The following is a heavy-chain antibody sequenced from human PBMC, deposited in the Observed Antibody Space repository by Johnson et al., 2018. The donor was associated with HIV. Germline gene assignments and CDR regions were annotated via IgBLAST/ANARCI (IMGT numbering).Heavy chain of an antibody. J-gene: IGHJ3*02. Sequence: VQLVESGGGVVQPGGSLRLSCAASGFTVSSNYMSWVRQAPGKGLEWVSAISGSGGSPYYADSVKGRFTISRDNSKNTLYLQMNSLRAEDTAVYYCAKDVFWSGYYYAFDIWGQGTMVTVSS. CDR2: ISGSGGSP. CDR1: GFTVSSNY. CDR3: AKDVFWSGYYYAFDI. D-gene: IGHD3-3*01. V-gene: IGHV3-23*04.